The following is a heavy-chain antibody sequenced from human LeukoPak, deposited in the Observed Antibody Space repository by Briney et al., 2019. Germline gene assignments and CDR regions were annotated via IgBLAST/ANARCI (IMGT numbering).Heavy chain of an antibody. CDR1: GFTFSSSA. CDR3: VSFYETY. V-gene: IGHV3-23*01. J-gene: IGHJ4*02. D-gene: IGHD2/OR15-2a*01. CDR2: ISNNGGYT. Sequence: GGSLSLSCAASGFTFSSSAMSWVRQAPGQGLEWVSAISNNGGYTYYADSVQGRFTISRDNAKNTVYLQMNSLRAEDTAVYYCVSFYETYWGRGTLVTVSS.